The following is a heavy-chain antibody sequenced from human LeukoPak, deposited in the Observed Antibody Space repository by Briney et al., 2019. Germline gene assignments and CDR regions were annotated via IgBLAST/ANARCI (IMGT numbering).Heavy chain of an antibody. J-gene: IGHJ4*02. Sequence: GASVKVSCKASGYTFTGYYMHWVRQAPGQGLEWMGWINPSGGSTSYAQKFQGRVTMTRDTSTSTVYMELSSLRSDDTAVYYCARFSMAAAGTGADYWGQGTLVTVSS. CDR1: GYTFTGYY. CDR2: INPSGGST. CDR3: ARFSMAAAGTGADY. D-gene: IGHD6-13*01. V-gene: IGHV1-46*01.